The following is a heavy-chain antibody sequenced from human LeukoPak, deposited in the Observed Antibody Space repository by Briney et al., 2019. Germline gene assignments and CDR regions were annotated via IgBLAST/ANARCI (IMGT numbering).Heavy chain of an antibody. J-gene: IGHJ6*03. CDR1: GGSISSYY. CDR3: ARNRGIGMAYFYYMDV. V-gene: IGHV4-59*01. D-gene: IGHD3-10*01. CDR2: IYYSGST. Sequence: SETLSLTCTVSGGSISSYYWSWIRQPPGKGLEWIGYIYYSGSTNYNPSLTSRVTISVDTYKNQFSLRLSSVTAADTAVYYCARNRGIGMAYFYYMDVWGKGTTVTVSS.